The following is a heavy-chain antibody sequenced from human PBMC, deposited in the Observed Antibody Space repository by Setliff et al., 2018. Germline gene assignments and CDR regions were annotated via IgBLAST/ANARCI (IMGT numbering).Heavy chain of an antibody. CDR3: ARIMGRVWDY. CDR1: GFSLTTSSVG. J-gene: IGHJ4*02. V-gene: IGHV2-5*02. CDR2: ISWDDDD. Sequence: SGPTLVNPTQTLTLTCSFSGFSLTTSSVGVGWVRQPPGKALEWLALISWDDDDRYSPSLKNRVTLTKDTSKNQVVLTMSNVDPVDTATYYCARIMGRVWDYWGPGTLVTVSS. D-gene: IGHD3-10*01.